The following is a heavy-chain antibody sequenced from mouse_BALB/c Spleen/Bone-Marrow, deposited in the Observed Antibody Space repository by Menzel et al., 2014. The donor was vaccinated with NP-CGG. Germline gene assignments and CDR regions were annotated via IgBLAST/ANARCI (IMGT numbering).Heavy chain of an antibody. CDR1: GFNIKDTY. CDR3: AYYRYDEGGSAF. CDR2: IDPANGNT. D-gene: IGHD2-14*01. J-gene: IGHJ3*01. Sequence: VQLKHSGAELVKPGASVKLSCTASGFNIKDTYMHWVKQRPEQGLEWIVGIDPANGNTKYDPKFQGKATITADTSSNTAYLQLSSLTSEDTAVYYCAYYRYDEGGSAFWGQGTLVTVSA. V-gene: IGHV14-3*02.